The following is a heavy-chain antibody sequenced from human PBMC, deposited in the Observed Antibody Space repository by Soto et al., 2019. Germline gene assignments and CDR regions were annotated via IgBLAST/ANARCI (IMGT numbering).Heavy chain of an antibody. D-gene: IGHD5-12*01. CDR1: GGSISSGFYY. J-gene: IGHJ4*02. CDR2: IYYSGST. CDR3: ARSDGYKFDY. Sequence: QVQLQESGPGLVQPSQTLSLTRTVSGGSISSGFYYWSWIRQHPGEGLEWIGYIYYSGSTYYSPSLKSRLTISVDTATDQFSLHLSSVTAADTAVYYCARSDGYKFDYWGQGTLVTVSS. V-gene: IGHV4-31*03.